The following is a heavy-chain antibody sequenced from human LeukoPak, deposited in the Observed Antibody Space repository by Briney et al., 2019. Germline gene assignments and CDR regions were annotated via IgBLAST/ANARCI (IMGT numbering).Heavy chain of an antibody. J-gene: IGHJ4*02. CDR3: AARLYDYGDY. CDR1: GFSLSLYW. V-gene: IGHV3-7*01. CDR2: VKQDGSEE. Sequence: GGSLRLSCAASGFSLSLYWMSWVRQAPGKGLEWVANVKQDGSEEYYVDSVKGRFTISRDNAKNSLYLQMNSLRAEDTAVYYCAARLYDYGDYWGQGTLVTVSS. D-gene: IGHD3-16*01.